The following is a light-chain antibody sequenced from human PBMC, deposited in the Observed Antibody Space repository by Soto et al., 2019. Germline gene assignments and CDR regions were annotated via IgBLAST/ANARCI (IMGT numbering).Light chain of an antibody. J-gene: IGLJ2*01. CDR1: TSNIGDNT. CDR3: ASWDDSLNAVT. CDR2: NNS. Sequence: QAVVTQPPSASGTPRQRVNISSSGSTSNIGDNTVNWYQQLPGTAPKLLIYNNSERPSGVPDRFSGSKSGTSASLVISGLQSEDEAAYYCASWDDSLNAVTFGGGTQLTVL. V-gene: IGLV1-44*01.